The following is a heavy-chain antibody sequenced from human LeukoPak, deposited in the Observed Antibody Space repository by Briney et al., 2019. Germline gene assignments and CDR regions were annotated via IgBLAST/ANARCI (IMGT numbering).Heavy chain of an antibody. D-gene: IGHD6-19*01. J-gene: IGHJ4*02. CDR2: IYYSEST. Sequence: SETLSLTCTVSGGSISSGGYYWGWIRQHPGKGLEGIGYIYYSESTYYNPSLKSRITISVDTSKNQFSLKLSSVTVADTAVYYCARVNVAVAGSLKLSYYFDYWGQGTLVTVSS. V-gene: IGHV4-31*03. CDR3: ARVNVAVAGSLKLSYYFDY. CDR1: GGSISSGGYY.